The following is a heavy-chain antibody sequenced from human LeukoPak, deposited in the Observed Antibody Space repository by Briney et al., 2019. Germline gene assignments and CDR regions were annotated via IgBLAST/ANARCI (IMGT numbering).Heavy chain of an antibody. Sequence: PGGSLRLSCSASGFTFSRYAMHWVRQAPGKGLEWVSYISSSSGHTNYADSVKGRFTISRDNAKNSLYLQMNSLRAEDTAVYYCARDRGDNHFNYWGQGTLVTVSS. CDR2: ISSSSGHT. D-gene: IGHD1-14*01. V-gene: IGHV3-21*05. CDR1: GFTFSRYA. J-gene: IGHJ4*02. CDR3: ARDRGDNHFNY.